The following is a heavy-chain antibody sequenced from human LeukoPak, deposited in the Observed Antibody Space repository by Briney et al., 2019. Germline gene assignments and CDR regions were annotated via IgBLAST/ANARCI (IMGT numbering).Heavy chain of an antibody. D-gene: IGHD4-23*01. CDR3: ARDKGDGGTFDY. J-gene: IGHJ4*02. CDR2: IYYSGST. CDR1: GGSISSSSYY. V-gene: IGHV4-39*07. Sequence: PSETLSLTCTVSGGSISSSSYYWGWIRQPPGKGLEWIGSIYYSGSTYYNPSPKSRVTISVDTSKNQFSLKLSSVTAADTAVYYCARDKGDGGTFDYWGQGTLVTVSS.